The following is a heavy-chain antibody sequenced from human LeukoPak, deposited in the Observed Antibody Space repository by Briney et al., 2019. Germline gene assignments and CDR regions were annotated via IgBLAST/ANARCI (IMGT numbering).Heavy chain of an antibody. Sequence: GESLKISCEGFGYSFTKCWIGWVRQTPGKGLEWMGVIYPGDSRIRYNPSFQGQVAISADKSINTAYLQWYSLKASDTAMYYCAWRDLSSPSSGPWGRGTLVTVSS. CDR1: GYSFTKCW. CDR2: IYPGDSRI. V-gene: IGHV5-51*01. D-gene: IGHD6-6*01. J-gene: IGHJ5*02. CDR3: AWRDLSSPSSGP.